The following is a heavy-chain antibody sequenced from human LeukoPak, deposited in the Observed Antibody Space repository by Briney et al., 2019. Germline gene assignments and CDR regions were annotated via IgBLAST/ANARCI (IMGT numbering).Heavy chain of an antibody. CDR2: IYDSGNT. D-gene: IGHD3-16*01. Sequence: SQTLSLTCTVSGGSISILNAWTWIRQPPGKGLEWIGYIYDSGNTYYNPSLKSRLTISINRSKNQFSLRLNSVTAADTAFYYCARRGNWGFFDYWGQGTLVTVSS. CDR1: GGSISILNA. CDR3: ARRGNWGFFDY. J-gene: IGHJ4*02. V-gene: IGHV4-30-2*01.